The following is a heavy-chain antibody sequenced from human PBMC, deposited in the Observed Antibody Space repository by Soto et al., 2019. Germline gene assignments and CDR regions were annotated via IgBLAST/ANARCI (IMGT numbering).Heavy chain of an antibody. CDR1: GGTFSSYA. D-gene: IGHD2-2*02. V-gene: IGHV1-69*13. J-gene: IGHJ6*02. CDR3: ARPRVCSSTSCYRGFSYYYYYGMDV. Sequence: VASVKVSCKASGGTFSSYAISWVRQAPGQGLEWMGGIIPIFGTANYAQKFQGRVTITADESTSTAYMELSSLRSEDTAVYYCARPRVCSSTSCYRGFSYYYYYGMDVWGQGTTVTVSS. CDR2: IIPIFGTA.